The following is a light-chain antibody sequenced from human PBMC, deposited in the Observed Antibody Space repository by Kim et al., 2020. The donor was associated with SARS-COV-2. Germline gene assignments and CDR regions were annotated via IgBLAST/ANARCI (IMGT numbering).Light chain of an antibody. CDR1: QRVSSN. V-gene: IGKV3-15*01. CDR2: DAS. Sequence: APAERAPLPCRATQRVSSNLASYQQKPGEPPTLLIYDASTRATGIPPSCSGSGSCTEFTLTISSLQSEDFAVYYCQQYNNWPTLTFGGGTKVDIK. CDR3: QQYNNWPTLT. J-gene: IGKJ4*02.